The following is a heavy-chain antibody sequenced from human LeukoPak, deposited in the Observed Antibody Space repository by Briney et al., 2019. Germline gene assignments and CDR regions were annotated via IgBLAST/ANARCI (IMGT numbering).Heavy chain of an antibody. CDR3: ARITMVRGAFDY. CDR1: GFAVSSNY. Sequence: TGGSLRLSCAASGFAVSSNYMSWVRQAPGKGLEWVSVIYSGGSTYYADSVKGRFTISRDNSKNTLYLQMNSLRAEDTAVYYCARITMVRGAFDYWGQGTLVTVSS. J-gene: IGHJ4*02. CDR2: IYSGGST. D-gene: IGHD3-10*01. V-gene: IGHV3-53*01.